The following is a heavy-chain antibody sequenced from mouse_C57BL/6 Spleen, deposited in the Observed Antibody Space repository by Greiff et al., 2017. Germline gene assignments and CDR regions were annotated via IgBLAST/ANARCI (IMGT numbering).Heavy chain of an antibody. J-gene: IGHJ3*01. V-gene: IGHV1-62-2*01. CDR1: GYAFTEYT. Sequence: VQLQQSGAELVKPGASVKLSCKASGYAFTEYTIHWVKQRSGQGLGWIGWFYPGSGSIKYNEKFKDKATLTADKSSSTVYMELSRLTSEDSAVYFGARHEGLTGGFAYWGQGTLVTVSA. CDR3: ARHEGLTGGFAY. CDR2: FYPGSGSI. D-gene: IGHD4-1*01.